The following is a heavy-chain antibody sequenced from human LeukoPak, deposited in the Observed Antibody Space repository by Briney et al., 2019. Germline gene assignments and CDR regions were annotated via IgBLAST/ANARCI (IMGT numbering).Heavy chain of an antibody. D-gene: IGHD1-26*01. J-gene: IGHJ4*02. CDR3: ATERTDLMGARNFDY. V-gene: IGHV1-46*01. CDR1: GYTVTSYY. CDR2: LNPSGGSS. Sequence: ASVKVSCKASGYTVTSYYMHWVRQAPGQGLEWMGILNPSGGSSSYAQKFQGRATLTRATSTSTVYMELSSLRSEDTAVYYCATERTDLMGARNFDYWGQGTLVTVSS.